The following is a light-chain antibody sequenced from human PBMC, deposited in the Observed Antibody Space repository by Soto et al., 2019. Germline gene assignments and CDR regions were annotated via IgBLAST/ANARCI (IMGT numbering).Light chain of an antibody. V-gene: IGLV2-8*01. CDR1: SSDVGGYNY. J-gene: IGLJ2*01. CDR3: ISYSGSNKLGV. Sequence: QSVLTQPPSASGSPGQSVTISCTGTSSDVGGYNYVSWYQQHPDKAPKLMIYEVSKRPSGVPDRFSGSKSGNTASLTVSGLQAEDEADYYCISYSGSNKLGVFGGGTKLTVL. CDR2: EVS.